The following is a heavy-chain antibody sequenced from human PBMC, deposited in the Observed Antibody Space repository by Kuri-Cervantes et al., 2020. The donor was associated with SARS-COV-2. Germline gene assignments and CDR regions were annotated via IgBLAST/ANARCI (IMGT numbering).Heavy chain of an antibody. V-gene: IGHV3-21*01. CDR1: GGSISSSS. CDR2: ISSSSSYI. J-gene: IGHJ4*02. CDR3: ARGGYSSSWYSDY. D-gene: IGHD6-13*01. Sequence: ETLSLTCAVSGGSISSSSYYWGWIRQPPGKGLEWVSSISSSSSYIYYADSVKGRFTISRDNAKNSLYLQMNSLRAEDTAVYYCARGGYSSSWYSDYWGQGTLVTVSS.